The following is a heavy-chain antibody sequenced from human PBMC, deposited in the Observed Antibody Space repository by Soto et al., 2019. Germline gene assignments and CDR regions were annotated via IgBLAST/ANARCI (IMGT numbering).Heavy chain of an antibody. CDR3: AREDVLLWFGELGPLDY. V-gene: IGHV3-33*01. CDR1: GFTFSSYG. CDR2: IWYDGSNK. Sequence: QVQLVESGGGVVQPGRSLRLSCAASGFTFSSYGMHWVRQAPGKGLEWVAVIWYDGSNKYYADSVKGRFTIPRDNSKNTLYLQMNSLRAEDTAVYYCAREDVLLWFGELGPLDYWGQGTLVTVSS. J-gene: IGHJ4*02. D-gene: IGHD3-10*01.